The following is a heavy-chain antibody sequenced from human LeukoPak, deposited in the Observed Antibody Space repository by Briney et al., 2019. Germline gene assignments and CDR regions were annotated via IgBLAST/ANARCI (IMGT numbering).Heavy chain of an antibody. V-gene: IGHV4-59*12. Sequence: SETLSLTCTVSGGSISSYYWSWIRQSPGKGLEWIGYIYYSGSTNYNPSLKSRVTISVDTSKNQFSLKLSSVTAADTAVYYCARDPARITAPGGYWGQGTLVTVSS. CDR3: ARDPARITAPGGY. J-gene: IGHJ4*02. CDR1: GGSISSYY. D-gene: IGHD3-16*01. CDR2: IYYSGST.